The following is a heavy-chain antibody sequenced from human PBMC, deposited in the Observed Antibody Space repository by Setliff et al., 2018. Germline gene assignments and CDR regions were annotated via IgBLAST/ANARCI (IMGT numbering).Heavy chain of an antibody. CDR2: IRYDSSTR. J-gene: IGHJ4*02. CDR1: GFDFISYG. CDR3: AKDDLGFAAAGTNVVFNY. D-gene: IGHD6-13*01. V-gene: IGHV3-30*02. Sequence: GGSLRLSCVASGFDFISYGMHWVRQAPGKGLEWVTLIRYDSSTRHYADSVKGRFSVSRDNSRNTLYLQMNSLRVEDTAMYYCAKDDLGFAAAGTNVVFNYWGQGTLVTVSS.